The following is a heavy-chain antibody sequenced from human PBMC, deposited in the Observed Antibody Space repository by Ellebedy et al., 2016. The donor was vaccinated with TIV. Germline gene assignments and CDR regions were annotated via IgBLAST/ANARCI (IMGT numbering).Heavy chain of an antibody. CDR1: GGSINGFF. CDR3: AKARDRSLDQ. CDR2: VFYTGNT. J-gene: IGHJ4*02. V-gene: IGHV4-59*12. D-gene: IGHD1-14*01. Sequence: MPSETLSLTCTVPGGSINGFFCSWIRQAPGRGLEWLGYVFYTGNTYYNPSLRSRVAMSVDTSKNQFSLSLTSVTAADTAVYYCAKARDRSLDQWGQGTLVTVSS.